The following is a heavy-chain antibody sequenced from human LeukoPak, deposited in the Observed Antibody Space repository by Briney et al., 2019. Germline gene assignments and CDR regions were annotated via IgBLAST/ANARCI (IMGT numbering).Heavy chain of an antibody. CDR2: INAGNGNT. V-gene: IGHV1-3*01. J-gene: IGHJ4*02. D-gene: IGHD3-22*01. CDR3: ARGDYYDSSVPY. CDR1: GYTFTSYA. Sequence: ASVKVSCKDSGYTFTSYAMHWVRQAPGQRLEWMGWINAGNGNTKYSQKFQGRVTITRDTSASTAYTELSSLRSEDTAVYYCARGDYYDSSVPYWGQGTLVTVSS.